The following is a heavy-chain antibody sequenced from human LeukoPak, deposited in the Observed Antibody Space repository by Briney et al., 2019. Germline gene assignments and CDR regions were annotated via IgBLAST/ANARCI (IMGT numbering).Heavy chain of an antibody. V-gene: IGHV4-39*01. CDR3: ARRGSPTYYYLDV. Sequence: SETLSLTCSVYGGSIGSSSYYTGWIRQPPGKGLEWIGSIHYSGSTYYNPSLKSRVTISVDTSKNQFSLKLSSVTAADTAVYYCARRGSPTYYYLDVWGKGTTVTVPS. CDR1: GGSIGSSSYY. D-gene: IGHD6-13*01. CDR2: IHYSGST. J-gene: IGHJ6*03.